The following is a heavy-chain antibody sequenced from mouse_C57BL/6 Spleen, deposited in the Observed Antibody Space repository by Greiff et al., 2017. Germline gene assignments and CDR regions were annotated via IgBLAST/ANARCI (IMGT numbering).Heavy chain of an antibody. CDR3: TVLITTVGEDY. J-gene: IGHJ2*01. D-gene: IGHD1-1*01. Sequence: EVQLVESGGGLVQPGGSMKLSCVASGFTFSNYWMNWVRQSPEKGLEWVAQIRLKSDNYATHYAESVKGRFTISRDDSKSSVYLQMNNLRAEDTGIYYCTVLITTVGEDYWGQGTTLTVSS. CDR2: IRLKSDNYAT. V-gene: IGHV6-3*01. CDR1: GFTFSNYW.